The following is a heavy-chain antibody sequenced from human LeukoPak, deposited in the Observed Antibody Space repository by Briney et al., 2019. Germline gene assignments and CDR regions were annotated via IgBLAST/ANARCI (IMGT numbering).Heavy chain of an antibody. CDR1: GFTFSAFG. D-gene: IGHD3-9*01. J-gene: IGHJ6*02. V-gene: IGHV3-23*01. CDR2: ITKSGDST. CDR3: TKDYCGKFCSAV. Sequence: GGSLRLSCAASGFTFSAFGMNWVRQAPGKGLEWVSTITKSGDSTYYVDSVKGRFTISRDNSKNALYLQMNSLRAEDTAKYYCTKDYCGKFCSAVWGQGTTVTVSS.